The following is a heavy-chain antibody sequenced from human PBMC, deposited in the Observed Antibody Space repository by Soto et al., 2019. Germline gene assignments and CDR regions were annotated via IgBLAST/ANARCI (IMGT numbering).Heavy chain of an antibody. J-gene: IGHJ6*02. CDR2: IIPIFGTA. Sequence: QVQLVQSGAEVKKPGSSVKVSCTASGGTFSSYAISWVRQAPGQGLEWMGGIIPIFGTANYAQKFQGRVTITADESTSTAYMELSSLRSEDTAVYYCARAHQRPPRGYYYGMYVWGQGTTVTVSS. CDR3: ARAHQRPPRGYYYGMYV. D-gene: IGHD2-2*01. V-gene: IGHV1-69*01. CDR1: GGTFSSYA.